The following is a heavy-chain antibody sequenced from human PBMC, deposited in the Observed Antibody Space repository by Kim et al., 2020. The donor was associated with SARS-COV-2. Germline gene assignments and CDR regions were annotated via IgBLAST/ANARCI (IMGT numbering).Heavy chain of an antibody. CDR3: AKVSGYYYYYGMDV. J-gene: IGHJ6*02. CDR1: GFTFSSYA. V-gene: IGHV3-23*01. Sequence: GGSLRLSCAASGFTFSSYAMSWVRQAPGKGLEWVSAISGSGGSTYYADSVKGRFTISRDNSKNTLYLQMNSLRAEDTAVYYCAKVSGYYYYYGMDVWGQGTTVTVSS. CDR2: ISGSGGST. D-gene: IGHD7-27*01.